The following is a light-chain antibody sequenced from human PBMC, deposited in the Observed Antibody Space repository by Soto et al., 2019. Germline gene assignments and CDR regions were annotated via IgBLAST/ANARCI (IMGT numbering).Light chain of an antibody. CDR3: QQHNNWPTIT. V-gene: IGKV1-9*01. J-gene: IGKJ5*01. CDR1: QGISSY. Sequence: IQWPESPSSLSASVGDSVPITCRASQGISSYLAWYQQKPWKAPNLLIYAASTLQSGVPSRFSGSGSGTDFTLTISSLQPEDFATYYCQQHNNWPTITFGQGTRLDIK. CDR2: AAS.